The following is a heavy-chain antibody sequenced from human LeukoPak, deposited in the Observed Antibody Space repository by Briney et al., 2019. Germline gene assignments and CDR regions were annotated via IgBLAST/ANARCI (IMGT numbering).Heavy chain of an antibody. CDR3: ARLPGDSTIYDY. D-gene: IGHD5/OR15-5a*01. CDR2: IRRDGGAK. Sequence: GGSLRVSCAASGFTFNGHWMSWVRQAPGKGLEWVATIRRDGGAKYYLDSVEGRFIISRDNAKNSLSLQMDSLRAEDTAVYYCARLPGDSTIYDYWGQGTLVTVSS. V-gene: IGHV3-7*01. CDR1: GFTFNGHW. J-gene: IGHJ4*02.